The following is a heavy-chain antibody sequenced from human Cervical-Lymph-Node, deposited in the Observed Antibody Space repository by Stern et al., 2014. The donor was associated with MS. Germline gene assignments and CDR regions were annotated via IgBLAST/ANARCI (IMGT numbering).Heavy chain of an antibody. D-gene: IGHD1-1*01. Sequence: QVQLVQSGGAVRKPGSSVKVSCKASGGSFSSYTIHWIRQAPGEGLEWLGRVIPSIGITNYAQKFQGRVSITASKATGTAYMDLSSLTSDDTAVYFCARDQLDGLDVWGHGTPVIVSS. CDR3: ARDQLDGLDV. J-gene: IGHJ6*02. V-gene: IGHV1-69*08. CDR1: GGSFSSYT. CDR2: VIPSIGIT.